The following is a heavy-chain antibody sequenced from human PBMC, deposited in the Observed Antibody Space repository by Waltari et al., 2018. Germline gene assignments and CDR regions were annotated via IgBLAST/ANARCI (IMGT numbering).Heavy chain of an antibody. CDR1: GGPISSYY. CDR2: IYYSGST. J-gene: IGHJ4*02. D-gene: IGHD6-13*01. V-gene: IGHV4-59*01. Sequence: QVQLQESGPGLVKPSETLSLTCTGSGGPISSYYWSWTRQPPGKGLEWIGYIYYSGSTNYNPSLKSRVTISVDTSKNQFSLKLSSVTAADTAVYYCARAEGSSWLFDYWGQGTLVTVSS. CDR3: ARAEGSSWLFDY.